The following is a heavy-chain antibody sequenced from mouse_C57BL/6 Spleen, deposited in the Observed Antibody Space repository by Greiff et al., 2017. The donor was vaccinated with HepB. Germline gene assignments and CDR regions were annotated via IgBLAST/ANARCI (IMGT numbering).Heavy chain of an antibody. Sequence: VQLQQSGAELARPGASVKLSCKASGYTFTSYGISWVKQRTGQGLEWIGEIYPRSGNTYYNEKFKGKAPLTADKSSSTAYMELRSLTSEESAVYFCARRKYYGNYGDAMDYWGQGTSVTVSS. CDR2: IYPRSGNT. CDR1: GYTFTSYG. CDR3: ARRKYYGNYGDAMDY. D-gene: IGHD2-1*01. J-gene: IGHJ4*01. V-gene: IGHV1-81*01.